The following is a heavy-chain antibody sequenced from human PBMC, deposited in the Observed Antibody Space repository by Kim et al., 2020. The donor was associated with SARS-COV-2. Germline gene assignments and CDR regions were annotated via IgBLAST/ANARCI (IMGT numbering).Heavy chain of an antibody. D-gene: IGHD3-3*01. CDR1: GYTFTSYG. CDR3: ARDVFMDFWSGYSP. Sequence: ASVKVSCKASGYTFTSYGISWVRQAPGQGLEWMGWISAYNGNTNYAQKLQGRVTMTTDTSTSTAYMELRSLRSDDTAVYYCARDVFMDFWSGYSPWGQGTLVTVSS. J-gene: IGHJ5*02. V-gene: IGHV1-18*04. CDR2: ISAYNGNT.